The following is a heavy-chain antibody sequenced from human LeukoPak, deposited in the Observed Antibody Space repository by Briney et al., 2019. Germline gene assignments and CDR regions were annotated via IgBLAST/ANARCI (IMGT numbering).Heavy chain of an antibody. CDR3: ARDYNWNFDY. D-gene: IGHD1-20*01. V-gene: IGHV3-21*01. CDR2: ISSRSSYM. CDR1: GFTFSSYS. Sequence: GGSLRLSCAASGFTFSSYSMNWVRQAPGKGLEWVSSISSRSSYMYYADSVKGRFTISRDNAKNSVYLQMNSLRVEDTAVYYCARDYNWNFDYWGQGTLVTVYS. J-gene: IGHJ4*02.